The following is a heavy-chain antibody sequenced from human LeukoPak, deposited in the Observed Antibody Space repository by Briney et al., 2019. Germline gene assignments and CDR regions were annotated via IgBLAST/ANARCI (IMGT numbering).Heavy chain of an antibody. CDR3: AGYLQLADAFDI. CDR2: IYYSGST. D-gene: IGHD5-18*01. J-gene: IGHJ3*02. CDR1: GGSISSSTYY. Sequence: PSETLSLTCTVSGGSISSSTYYWAWIRQPPGKGLEWIGYIYYSGSTNYNPSLKSRVTISVDTSKNQFSLKLSSVTAADTAVYYCAGYLQLADAFDIWGQGTMVTVSS. V-gene: IGHV4-61*05.